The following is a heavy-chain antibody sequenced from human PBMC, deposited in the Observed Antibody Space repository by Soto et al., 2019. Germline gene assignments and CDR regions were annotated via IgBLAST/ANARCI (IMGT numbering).Heavy chain of an antibody. CDR3: AREGLGYCSSTSCYYSWYFDL. D-gene: IGHD2-2*01. J-gene: IGHJ2*01. V-gene: IGHV3-21*01. CDR2: ISSSSSYI. Sequence: GGSLRLSCAASGFTFSSYSMNWVRQAPGKGLEWVSSISSSSSYIYYADSVKGRFTISRDNAKNSLYLQMNSLRAEDTAVYYCAREGLGYCSSTSCYYSWYFDLWGRGTLVTVSS. CDR1: GFTFSSYS.